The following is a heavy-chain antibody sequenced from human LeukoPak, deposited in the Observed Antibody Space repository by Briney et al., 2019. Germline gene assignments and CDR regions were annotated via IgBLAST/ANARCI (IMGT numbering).Heavy chain of an antibody. CDR3: ARGGHIYDFWSGYYTDDFDY. J-gene: IGHJ4*02. V-gene: IGHV3-7*01. CDR2: IKQDGSEK. CDR1: GFTFSSYW. Sequence: QSGGSLRLSCAASGFTFSSYWMSWVRQAPGKGLEWVANIKQDGSEKYYVDSVKGRFTISRDNAKNSLYLQMSSLRAEDTAVYYCARGGHIYDFWSGYYTDDFDYWGQGTLVTVSS. D-gene: IGHD3-3*01.